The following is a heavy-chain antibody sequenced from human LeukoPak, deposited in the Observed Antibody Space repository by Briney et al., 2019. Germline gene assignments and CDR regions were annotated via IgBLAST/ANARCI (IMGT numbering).Heavy chain of an antibody. J-gene: IGHJ1*01. CDR3: ARDLHYDSSGYYSSGFQH. V-gene: IGHV3-30-3*01. Sequence: PGGSLRLSCAASGFTFSSYAMSWVRQAPGKGLEWVAVISYDGSNKYYADSVKGRFTISRDNSKNTLYLQMNSLRAEDTAVYYCARDLHYDSSGYYSSGFQHWGQGTLVTVSS. CDR2: ISYDGSNK. D-gene: IGHD3-22*01. CDR1: GFTFSSYA.